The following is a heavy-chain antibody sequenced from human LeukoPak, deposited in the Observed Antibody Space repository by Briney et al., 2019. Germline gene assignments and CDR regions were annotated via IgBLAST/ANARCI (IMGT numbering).Heavy chain of an antibody. Sequence: GGSLRLSCAASGFTFSSYAMSWVRQAPGKGLEWVSAISGSGGSTYYADSVKGRFTISRDNAKNTLYLQMNSLRAEDTAVYYSARVEYYLDWFDPWGQGTLVTVSS. D-gene: IGHD2/OR15-2a*01. CDR2: ISGSGGST. J-gene: IGHJ5*02. V-gene: IGHV3-23*01. CDR1: GFTFSSYA. CDR3: ARVEYYLDWFDP.